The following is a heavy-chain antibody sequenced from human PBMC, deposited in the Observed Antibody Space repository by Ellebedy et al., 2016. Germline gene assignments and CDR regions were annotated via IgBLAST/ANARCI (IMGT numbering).Heavy chain of an antibody. CDR2: IPYDGGNQ. Sequence: GGSLRLSCAASGFTFSDHHMDWVRQAPGKGLEWVAVIPYDGGNQYYVDSVKGRFTISRDNSKNTVYLQMGSLRAEDMAVYYCARSYNWNDPYYYNYYRDGWGKGTTVTVSS. D-gene: IGHD1-1*01. V-gene: IGHV3-30*03. J-gene: IGHJ6*03. CDR3: ARSYNWNDPYYYNYYRDG. CDR1: GFTFSDHH.